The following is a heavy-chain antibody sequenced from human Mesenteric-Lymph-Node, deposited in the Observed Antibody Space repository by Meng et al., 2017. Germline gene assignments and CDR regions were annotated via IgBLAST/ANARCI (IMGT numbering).Heavy chain of an antibody. CDR2: ISAYNGNT. J-gene: IGHJ6*02. V-gene: IGHV1-18*01. D-gene: IGHD3-10*01. Sequence: ASVKVSCKASGYTFTSYGISWVRQAPGQGLEWIGWISAYNGNTNYAQKLQGRVTMTTDTSTSTAYMELRSLRSDDTAVYYCARDFTDYYGSGSYYMGYYYGMDVWGQGTTVTVSS. CDR3: ARDFTDYYGSGSYYMGYYYGMDV. CDR1: GYTFTSYG.